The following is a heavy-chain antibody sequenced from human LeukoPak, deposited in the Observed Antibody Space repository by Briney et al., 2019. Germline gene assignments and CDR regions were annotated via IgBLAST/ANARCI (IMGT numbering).Heavy chain of an antibody. D-gene: IGHD2-8*01. CDR2: INWNGGYI. CDR3: ARGLMDGYPRFDH. CDR1: GFTFDDYD. V-gene: IGHV3-20*04. Sequence: GGSLRLSCAASGFTFDDYDMSWVRQAPGKGLEWVSNINWNGGYIGYAESVKGRFTISRDNAKNSLYLQMNSLRAEDTAVYYCARGLMDGYPRFDHWGQGTLVTVSS. J-gene: IGHJ4*02.